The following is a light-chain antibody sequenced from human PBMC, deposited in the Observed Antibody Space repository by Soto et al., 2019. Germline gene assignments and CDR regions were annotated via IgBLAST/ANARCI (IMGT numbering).Light chain of an antibody. CDR2: RAS. J-gene: IGKJ4*01. CDR1: QSGSSNY. Sequence: EIVLTQSSGTRSLSPGERVTLSCRASQSGSSNYLAWYQQKSGQAPRLLIYRASTRATGIPDRFSGSGSGTDLSRIISRLEPEDSAVYYCQQYAASPLTFGGGTKLESK. CDR3: QQYAASPLT. V-gene: IGKV3-20*01.